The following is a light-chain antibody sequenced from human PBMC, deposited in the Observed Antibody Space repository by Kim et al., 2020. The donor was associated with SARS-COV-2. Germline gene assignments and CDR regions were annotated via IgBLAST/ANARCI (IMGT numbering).Light chain of an antibody. V-gene: IGKV3-20*01. CDR2: DAS. CDR1: QSVSNSR. Sequence: EIVLTQSPSTLSLSPGERATLSCRASQSVSNSRLAWYQQKPGHAPRLLIYDASSRATGITDRFSGSGSGTDFTLTISRLEPEDFAVYYCQQYGASSLTFGGGTKVDIK. CDR3: QQYGASSLT. J-gene: IGKJ4*01.